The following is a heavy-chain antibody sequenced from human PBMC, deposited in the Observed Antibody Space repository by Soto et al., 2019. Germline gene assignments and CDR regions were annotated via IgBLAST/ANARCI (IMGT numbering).Heavy chain of an antibody. CDR3: ARLPSGRGYDILTGYYQPPYFDY. V-gene: IGHV4-39*01. CDR2: IYYSGST. J-gene: IGHJ4*02. D-gene: IGHD3-9*01. Sequence: SETLSLTCTVSGGSISSSSYYWGWIRQPPGKGLEWIGSIYYSGSTYYNPSLKSRVTISVDTSKNQFSLKLSSVTAADTAVYYCARLPSGRGYDILTGYYQPPYFDYWGQGTLVTVSS. CDR1: GGSISSSSYY.